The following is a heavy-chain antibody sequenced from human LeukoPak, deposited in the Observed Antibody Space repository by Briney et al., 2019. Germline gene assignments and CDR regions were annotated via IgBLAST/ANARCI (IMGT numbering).Heavy chain of an antibody. J-gene: IGHJ3*02. D-gene: IGHD6-6*01. CDR1: GYTFTSYY. V-gene: IGHV1-46*01. CDR3: ARESGLIAARRGDYYAFDI. CDR2: INPSGGST. Sequence: ASVKVSCKASGYTFTSYYMHWVRQAPGQGLEWMGIINPSGGSTSYAQKFQGRVTMTRDTSTSTVYMELSSLRSEDTAVYYCARESGLIAARRGDYYAFDIWGQGTMVTVSS.